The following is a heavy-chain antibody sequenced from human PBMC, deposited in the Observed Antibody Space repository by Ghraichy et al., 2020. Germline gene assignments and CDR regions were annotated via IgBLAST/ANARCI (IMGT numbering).Heavy chain of an antibody. J-gene: IGHJ4*02. CDR2: IYYSGTT. CDR1: GASISSGGYY. CDR3: ARFSYNWNFFDY. D-gene: IGHD1-20*01. Sequence: TLSLTCTVSGASISSGGYYWTWIRQHPGKGLEWIGYIYYSGTTYYNPSLKSRVTISVGTSKDQFSLRLTSVTAADTAVYYCARFSYNWNFFDYWGQGTLVTVSS. V-gene: IGHV4-31*03.